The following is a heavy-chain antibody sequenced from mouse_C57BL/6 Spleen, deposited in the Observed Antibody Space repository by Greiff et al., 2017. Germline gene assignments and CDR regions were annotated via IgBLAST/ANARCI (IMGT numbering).Heavy chain of an antibody. CDR2: IWRGGST. J-gene: IGHJ2*01. CDR3: AKEGGQLRLRFDY. D-gene: IGHD3-2*02. V-gene: IGHV2-5*01. Sequence: QVQLQQSGPGLVQPSQSLSITCTVSGFSLTSYGVHWVRQSPGKGLEWLGVIWRGGSTDYTAAFMSRLSITKDNSKSQVFFKMNSLQADDTAIYYCAKEGGQLRLRFDYWGQGTTLTVSS. CDR1: GFSLTSYG.